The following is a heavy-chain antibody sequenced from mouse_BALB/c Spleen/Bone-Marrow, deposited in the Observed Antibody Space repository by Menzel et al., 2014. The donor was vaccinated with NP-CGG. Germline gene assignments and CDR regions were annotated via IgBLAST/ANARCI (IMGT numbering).Heavy chain of an antibody. J-gene: IGHJ2*01. CDR2: IYPGDGDT. D-gene: IGHD2-1*01. CDR1: GYAFSSSW. CDR3: ARDGYGKRNYFDY. V-gene: IGHV1-82*01. Sequence: QVQLQQSGPELVKPGASVKISCKASGYAFSSSWXNWVKQRPGQGLEWIGRIYPGDGDTNYNGKFKGKATLTADKSSSTAYMQLSSLTSVDSAVYFCARDGYGKRNYFDYWGQGTTLTVSS.